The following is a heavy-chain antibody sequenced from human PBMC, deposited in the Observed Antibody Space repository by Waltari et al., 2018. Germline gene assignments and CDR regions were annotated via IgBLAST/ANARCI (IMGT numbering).Heavy chain of an antibody. J-gene: IGHJ4*02. CDR1: GFTFSSYG. CDR2: IWYDGSNK. Sequence: QVQLVESGGGVVQPGRSLRLSCAASGFTFSSYGMHWVRQAPGKGLEWVAVIWYDGSNKYYADSVKGRFTISRDNSKNTLYLQMNSLRAEDTAMYYCAKDLFRSSSLGYWGQGTLVTVSS. V-gene: IGHV3-30*18. D-gene: IGHD6-6*01. CDR3: AKDLFRSSSLGY.